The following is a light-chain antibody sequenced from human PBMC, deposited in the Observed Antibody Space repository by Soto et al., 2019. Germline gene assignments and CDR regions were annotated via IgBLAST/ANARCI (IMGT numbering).Light chain of an antibody. CDR1: QGISSA. J-gene: IGKJ4*01. CDR3: KKFNNSPLT. Sequence: AIQLTQSPSSLSASVGDRVTITCRASQGISSALAWYQQKPGKAPKLLIYDASSLESGVPSRFRGSGSGTVFTLTTSTLQPEDFATYTCKKFNNSPLTLGGGTKV. CDR2: DAS. V-gene: IGKV1D-13*01.